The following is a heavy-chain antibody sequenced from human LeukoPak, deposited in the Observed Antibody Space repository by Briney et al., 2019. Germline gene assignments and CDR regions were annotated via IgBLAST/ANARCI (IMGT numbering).Heavy chain of an antibody. D-gene: IGHD3-10*01. V-gene: IGHV1-18*01. J-gene: IGHJ4*02. CDR2: ISAYNGNT. CDR1: VYTFTSYG. CDR3: ARDSMVRGVIGY. Sequence: ASVTVSCKASVYTFTSYGISWVRQAPGQGLAWMGWISAYNGNTNYAQKLQGRVTMTTDTSTSTAYMELRSLRSDDTAVYYCARDSMVRGVIGYWGQGTLVTVSS.